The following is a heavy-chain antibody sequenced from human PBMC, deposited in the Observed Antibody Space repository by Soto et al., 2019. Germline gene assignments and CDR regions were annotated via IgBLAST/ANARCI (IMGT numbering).Heavy chain of an antibody. J-gene: IGHJ3*02. Sequence: QVQLVESGGGVVQPGRSLRLSCAASGFTFSFYGMHWVRQAPGKGLEWVAVISYDGSNKYYADSVKGRFTISRDNSKNTLYLQMNSLRAEDTAVYYCAKDLGHGGRGAFDIWGQGTRVTVSS. D-gene: IGHD7-27*01. CDR2: ISYDGSNK. CDR1: GFTFSFYG. V-gene: IGHV3-30*18. CDR3: AKDLGHGGRGAFDI.